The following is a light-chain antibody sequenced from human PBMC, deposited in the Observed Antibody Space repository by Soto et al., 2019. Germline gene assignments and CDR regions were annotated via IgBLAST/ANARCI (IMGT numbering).Light chain of an antibody. Sequence: VLTQSPDTLSLSPGATAILSCRASQSIDTYSAWYQFKPGQRPRLLIYGASSRALGIPDRFIGRGSGTNFTLTIHRLEPEDFAVDFCQHYASSPITFGQGTRLEIK. CDR3: QHYASSPIT. CDR2: GAS. V-gene: IGKV3-20*01. CDR1: QSIDTY. J-gene: IGKJ5*01.